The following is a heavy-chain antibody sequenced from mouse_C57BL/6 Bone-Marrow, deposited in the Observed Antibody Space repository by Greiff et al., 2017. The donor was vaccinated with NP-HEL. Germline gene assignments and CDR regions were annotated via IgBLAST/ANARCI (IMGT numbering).Heavy chain of an antibody. CDR2: IYYSGTI. V-gene: IGHV3-5*01. CDR3: ARDDYGSSYAMDY. CDR1: GISITTGNYR. Sequence: VQLKESGPGLVKPSQTVFLTCTVTGISITTGNYRWSWIRQFPGNKLEWIGYIYYSGTITYNPSLTSRTTITRDTPKNQFFLEMNSLTAEDTATYYSARDDYGSSYAMDYWGQGTSVTVSS. D-gene: IGHD1-1*01. J-gene: IGHJ4*01.